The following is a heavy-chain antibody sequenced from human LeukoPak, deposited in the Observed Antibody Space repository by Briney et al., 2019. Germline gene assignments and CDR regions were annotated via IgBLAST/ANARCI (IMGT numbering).Heavy chain of an antibody. CDR3: ARVWMPAAIRGAFDY. CDR2: ISGSGGTT. V-gene: IGHV3-23*01. Sequence: QSGGSLRLSCAASGFTFSSYAMSWVRQAPGKGLEWVSTISGSGGTTYYADSVKGRFTISRDNSKNTLYLQMNSLRAEDTAVYYCARVWMPAAIRGAFDYWGQGTLVTVSS. D-gene: IGHD2-2*02. J-gene: IGHJ4*02. CDR1: GFTFSSYA.